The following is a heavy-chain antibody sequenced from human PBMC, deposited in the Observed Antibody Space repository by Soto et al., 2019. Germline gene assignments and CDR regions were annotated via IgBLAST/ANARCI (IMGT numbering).Heavy chain of an antibody. V-gene: IGHV3-23*01. D-gene: IGHD1-1*01. CDR3: ARANHWMNDANPHDY. J-gene: IGHJ4*02. CDR1: GFTFSSYA. CDR2: LSGSGGNT. Sequence: EVQLLESGGGLVQPGGSLRLPCAASGFTFSSYAMTWVRQAPGKGLEWVSSLSGSGGNTYYADSVKGRFTISRDNSKNTRFLQMNSLRAEDTAVYYCARANHWMNDANPHDYRGQGTLVTVSS.